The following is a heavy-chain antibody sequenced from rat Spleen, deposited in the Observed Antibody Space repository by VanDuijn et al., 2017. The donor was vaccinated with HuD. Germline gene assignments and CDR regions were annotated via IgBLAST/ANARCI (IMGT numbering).Heavy chain of an antibody. V-gene: IGHV5-46*01. J-gene: IGHJ2*01. CDR3: ATHGTMAARSGYYFDY. CDR1: GFTLSNFP. D-gene: IGHD1-2*01. CDR2: ISIIAGST. Sequence: EVQLVESGGGLMRPGGSVKLSCAASGFTLSNFPMAWVRQAPTKGLEWVATISIIAGSTYYRDSVKGRFTISRDNAKITLYLQMDSLRSDDTATYYCATHGTMAARSGYYFDYWGQGVMVTVSS.